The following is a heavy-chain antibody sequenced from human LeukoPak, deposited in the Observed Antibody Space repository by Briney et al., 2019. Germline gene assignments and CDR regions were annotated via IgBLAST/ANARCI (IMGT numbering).Heavy chain of an antibody. Sequence: QPWGTLRLSCAASGFTFDDYAMHWVRQAPGKGLEWVSGISWNSGSIGYADSVKGRFTISRDNAKNSLYLQMNSLRAEDTALYYCAKALQQLVYGNWFDPWGQGTLVTVSS. J-gene: IGHJ5*02. D-gene: IGHD6-13*01. CDR1: GFTFDDYA. CDR2: ISWNSGSI. CDR3: AKALQQLVYGNWFDP. V-gene: IGHV3-9*01.